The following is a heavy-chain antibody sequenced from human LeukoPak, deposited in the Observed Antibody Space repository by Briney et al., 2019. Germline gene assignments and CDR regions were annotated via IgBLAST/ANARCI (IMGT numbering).Heavy chain of an antibody. CDR2: IYTNGST. Sequence: SETLSLTCTVSGGSISSYYWSRIRQPAGKGLEWIGRIYTNGSTNYNPSLKSRVTMSVDTSKNQFSLKLSSVTAADTAVYYCARDGGGYSYGYYYYGMDVWGQGATVTVSS. V-gene: IGHV4-4*07. CDR1: GGSISSYY. J-gene: IGHJ6*02. CDR3: ARDGGGYSYGYYYYGMDV. D-gene: IGHD5-18*01.